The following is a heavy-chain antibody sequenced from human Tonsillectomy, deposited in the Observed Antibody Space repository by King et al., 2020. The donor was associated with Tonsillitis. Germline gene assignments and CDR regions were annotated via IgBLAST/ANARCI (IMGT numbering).Heavy chain of an antibody. CDR3: AKDQRANILLWFGEVGTWDY. D-gene: IGHD3-10*01. CDR2: ISYDGGNK. V-gene: IGHV3-30*18. CDR1: GFTFSSFG. J-gene: IGHJ4*02. Sequence: VQLVESGGGVVQPGRSLRLSCAASGFTFSSFGMHWVRQAPGKGLEWVAVISYDGGNKYYADSVKGRFTISRDNSKNTLYLLMNSLRADDTAVYYCAKDQRANILLWFGEVGTWDYWGQGTLVTVSS.